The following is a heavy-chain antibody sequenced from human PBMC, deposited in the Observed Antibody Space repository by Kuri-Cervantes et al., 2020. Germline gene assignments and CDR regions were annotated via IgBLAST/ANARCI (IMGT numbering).Heavy chain of an antibody. V-gene: IGHV3-30*18. CDR2: ISYDGSNK. CDR3: AKGGVLLWFGDPDDYFDY. D-gene: IGHD3-10*01. J-gene: IGHJ4*02. Sequence: GESLKISCAASGFTFSSYGMHWVRQAPGKGLEWVAVISYDGSNKYYADSVKGRFTISRDNAKNSLYLQMNSLRAEDTALYYCAKGGVLLWFGDPDDYFDYWGQGTLVTVSS. CDR1: GFTFSSYG.